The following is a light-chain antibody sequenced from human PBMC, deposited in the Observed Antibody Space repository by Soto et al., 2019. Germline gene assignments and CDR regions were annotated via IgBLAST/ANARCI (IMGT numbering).Light chain of an antibody. V-gene: IGKV3-15*01. J-gene: IGKJ1*01. CDR2: GAY. CDR3: QHYNYWPPKT. Sequence: IGLTQSPATLSVSPGERTTLSCRASQSVGNNLAWYQQKPGQAPRLLIYGAYTRATGIPARFSGSGSGTDFTLTISSLQSEDFAVYYCQHYNYWPPKTFGQGTKVDIK. CDR1: QSVGNN.